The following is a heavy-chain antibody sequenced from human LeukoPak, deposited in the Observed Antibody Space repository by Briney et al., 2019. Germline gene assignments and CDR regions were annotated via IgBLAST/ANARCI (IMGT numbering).Heavy chain of an antibody. CDR2: INPNSGGT. CDR3: ARSPPIQLWLEYYFGY. J-gene: IGHJ4*02. D-gene: IGHD5-18*01. CDR1: GYTFTGYY. V-gene: IGHV1-2*02. Sequence: ASVKVSCKASGYTFTGYYMHWVRQAPGQGLEWMGWINPNSGGTNYAQKFQGRVTMTRDTSISTAYMELSRLRSDDTAVYYCARSPPIQLWLEYYFGYWGQGTLVTVPS.